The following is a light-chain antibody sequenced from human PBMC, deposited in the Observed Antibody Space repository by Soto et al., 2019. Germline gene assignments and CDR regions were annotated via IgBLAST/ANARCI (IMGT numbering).Light chain of an antibody. CDR2: KAS. J-gene: IGKJ4*01. CDR1: QNIGAW. CDR3: QQYNSYSPLT. Sequence: DIQMTQSPSTLSAFVGDRVTITCRASQNIGAWLAWYQQKPGKAPKLLIYKASNLESGVPSRFSGSGPGTEFTLTISSLQPDDFATYYCQQYNSYSPLTFGGGTKVDIK. V-gene: IGKV1-5*03.